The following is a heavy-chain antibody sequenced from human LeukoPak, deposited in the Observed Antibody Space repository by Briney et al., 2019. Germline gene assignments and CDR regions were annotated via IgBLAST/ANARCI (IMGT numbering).Heavy chain of an antibody. D-gene: IGHD6-19*01. CDR2: INHSGST. V-gene: IGHV4-34*01. CDR3: ARQRWGTIAVAGTFLDS. J-gene: IGHJ4*02. CDR1: GGSFSGYY. Sequence: SETLSLTCAVYGGSFSGYYWSWIRQPPGKGLEGIVEINHSGSTNYNPSLKSRVTISVDTSKNQFSLKLSSVPAADTAVYYCARQRWGTIAVAGTFLDSWGQGTLVTVSS.